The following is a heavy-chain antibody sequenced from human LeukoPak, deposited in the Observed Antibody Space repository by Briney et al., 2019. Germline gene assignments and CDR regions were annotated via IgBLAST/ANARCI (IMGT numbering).Heavy chain of an antibody. D-gene: IGHD3-3*01. CDR3: ARHSETIVGSVDS. V-gene: IGHV4-38-2*01. Sequence: SETLSLTCAVSDSSIRSAYYWVWVRQPPGKGLEWIGSIYPNGSIYYKPSLQSRVTISLEPSKNQFTLKLISVTAADTAVYYGARHSETIVGSVDSWGQGILVTVSS. J-gene: IGHJ4*02. CDR2: IYPNGSI. CDR1: DSSIRSAYY.